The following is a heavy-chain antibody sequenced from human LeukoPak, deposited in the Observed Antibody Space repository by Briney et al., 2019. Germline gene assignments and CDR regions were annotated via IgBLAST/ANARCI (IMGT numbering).Heavy chain of an antibody. Sequence: ASVKVSCKASGYTFTIYGISWVRQAPGQGLEWMGWISAYNGNTNYAQKLQGRVTMTTDTSTSTAYMELRSLRSDDTAVYYCARAYYYDSSGYYYFSSYFDYWGQGTLVTVSS. D-gene: IGHD3-22*01. CDR1: GYTFTIYG. J-gene: IGHJ4*02. CDR3: ARAYYYDSSGYYYFSSYFDY. V-gene: IGHV1-18*01. CDR2: ISAYNGNT.